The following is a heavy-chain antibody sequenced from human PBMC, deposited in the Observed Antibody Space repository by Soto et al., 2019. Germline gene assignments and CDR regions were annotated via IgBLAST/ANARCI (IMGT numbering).Heavy chain of an antibody. CDR2: IYYSGST. V-gene: IGHV4-59*08. Sequence: SETLSLTCTVSGGSISSYYWSWIRQPPGKGLEWIGYIYYSGSTNYNPSLKSRVTISVDTSKNQFSLKLSSVTAADTAVYYCARSEQWLRFCWFDPWGQGTLVTVSS. J-gene: IGHJ5*02. CDR3: ARSEQWLRFCWFDP. CDR1: GGSISSYY. D-gene: IGHD5-12*01.